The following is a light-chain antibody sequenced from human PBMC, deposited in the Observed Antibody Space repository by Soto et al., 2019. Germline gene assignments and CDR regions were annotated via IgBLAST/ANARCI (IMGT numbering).Light chain of an antibody. CDR1: KNLLTY. Sequence: DIQLTQFPSTLSASVGGTVTITCRASKNLLTYLAWYQQKPGRAPKLLIHDASTLEDGVPSRFSGSGSGTEFRLAISSLQPEDFAMYHCQQYTSDLYTFGQGTKLQ. V-gene: IGKV1-5*01. J-gene: IGKJ2*01. CDR3: QQYTSDLYT. CDR2: DAS.